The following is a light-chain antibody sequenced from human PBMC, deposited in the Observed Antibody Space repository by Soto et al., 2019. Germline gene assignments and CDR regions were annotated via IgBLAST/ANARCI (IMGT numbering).Light chain of an antibody. CDR3: QQSYSTPPT. CDR1: QSISSY. V-gene: IGKV1-39*01. CDR2: AAS. J-gene: IGKJ2*01. Sequence: DIPMTQSPSSLSASVGDRVTITYRASQSISSYLNWYQQKPGKAPKLLIYAASSLQSGVPSRFSGSGSGTDFTLTISSLQPEDFATYYCQQSYSTPPTFGQGTKLEIK.